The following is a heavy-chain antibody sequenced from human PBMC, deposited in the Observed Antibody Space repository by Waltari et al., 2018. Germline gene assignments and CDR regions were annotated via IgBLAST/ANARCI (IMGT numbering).Heavy chain of an antibody. CDR2: SIPILGVA. J-gene: IGHJ6*03. Sequence: QVQLVQSGAEVKKPGSSVKVSCKASGGTFSSYAISWVRQAPGQGLEWMGGSIPILGVANNEQKSQSRVTSTADESTRTDYMELSSLGSEDTAVYYCARALIAARPGHYYYYDSDVWGKGTTVTVSS. D-gene: IGHD6-6*01. CDR3: ARALIAARPGHYYYYDSDV. V-gene: IGHV1-69*04. CDR1: GGTFSSYA.